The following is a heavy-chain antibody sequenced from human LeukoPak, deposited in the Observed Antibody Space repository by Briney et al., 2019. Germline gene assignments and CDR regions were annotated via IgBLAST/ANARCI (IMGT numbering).Heavy chain of an antibody. CDR2: ISTSDGST. D-gene: IGHD4-17*01. CDR1: GFTFSGYA. Sequence: GGSLRLSCAGPGFTFSGYAMSWVRQAPGKGLGCVSGISTSDGSTYYADSVKGRFTISRDNSKNTLYLQMNSLRAEDTAVYYCAKDVATDYGDYFFDYWGQGTLVTVSS. V-gene: IGHV3-23*01. CDR3: AKDVATDYGDYFFDY. J-gene: IGHJ4*02.